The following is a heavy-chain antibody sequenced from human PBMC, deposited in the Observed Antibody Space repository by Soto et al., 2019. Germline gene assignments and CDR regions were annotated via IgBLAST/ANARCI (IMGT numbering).Heavy chain of an antibody. J-gene: IGHJ4*02. Sequence: VGSLRLSCAASGFTFSSYEMNWVRQAPGKGLEWVSYISSSGSTIYYADSVKGRFTISRDNAKSSLYLQMNSLRAEDTAVYYCAKGNISTTTYTSLHSWGQGTLVTFSP. CDR3: AKGNISTTTYTSLHS. V-gene: IGHV3-48*03. D-gene: IGHD1-26*01. CDR1: GFTFSSYE. CDR2: ISSSGSTI.